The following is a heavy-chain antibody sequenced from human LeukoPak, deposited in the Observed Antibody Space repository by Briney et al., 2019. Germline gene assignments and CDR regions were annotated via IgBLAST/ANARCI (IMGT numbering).Heavy chain of an antibody. V-gene: IGHV3-33*06. CDR3: AKSPGGIFTTFLFDY. D-gene: IGHD2/OR15-2a*01. CDR2: IWYEGSNK. CDR1: GFTFSSYG. Sequence: PGRSLRLSCAASGFTFSSYGMHWVRQAPGKGLEWVAVIWYEGSNKYYADSVKGRFTISRDNSKNTLYLQMNSLRAEDTAVYYCAKSPGGIFTTFLFDYWGQGTLVTVSS. J-gene: IGHJ4*02.